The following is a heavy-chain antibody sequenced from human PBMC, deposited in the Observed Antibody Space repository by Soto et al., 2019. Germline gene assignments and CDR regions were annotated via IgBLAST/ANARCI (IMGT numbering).Heavy chain of an antibody. Sequence: GGSLRLSCAASGFTFSSYWMHWVRQAPGKGLVKVSRINSDGSSTSYADSVKGRFTISRDNAKNTLYLQMNSLRAEDTAVYYCARAIVPAAIIPLYYYYGMDVWVQGTTVTVSS. CDR1: GFTFSSYW. J-gene: IGHJ6*02. V-gene: IGHV3-74*01. CDR3: ARAIVPAAIIPLYYYYGMDV. D-gene: IGHD2-2*01. CDR2: INSDGSST.